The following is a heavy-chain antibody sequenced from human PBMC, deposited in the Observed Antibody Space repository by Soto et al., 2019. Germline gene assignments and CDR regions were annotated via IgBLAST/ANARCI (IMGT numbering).Heavy chain of an antibody. D-gene: IGHD5-18*01. Sequence: GGSLRLSCGASGFTFSIYSMNWVRQAPGKGLEWVSYINSNGGIINYADSVKGRFTISRDNAKNSLYLQMNSLRDEDTAVYYCASNADTSMVNRWFDPWGQGTLVTVSS. J-gene: IGHJ5*02. CDR3: ASNADTSMVNRWFDP. V-gene: IGHV3-48*02. CDR2: INSNGGII. CDR1: GFTFSIYS.